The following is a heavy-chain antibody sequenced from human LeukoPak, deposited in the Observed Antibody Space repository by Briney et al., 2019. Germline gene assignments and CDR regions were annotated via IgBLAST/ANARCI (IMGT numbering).Heavy chain of an antibody. CDR1: GGSISSSSYY. Sequence: PSETLSLTCTVSGGSISSSSYYWGWIRQPPGKGLEWIGSIYYSGSTYYNPSLKSRVTISVDTSKNQFSLKLSSVTAADTAVYYCARALGELWASDYWGQGTLVTVSS. J-gene: IGHJ4*02. CDR3: ARALGELWASDY. CDR2: IYYSGST. D-gene: IGHD3-16*01. V-gene: IGHV4-39*01.